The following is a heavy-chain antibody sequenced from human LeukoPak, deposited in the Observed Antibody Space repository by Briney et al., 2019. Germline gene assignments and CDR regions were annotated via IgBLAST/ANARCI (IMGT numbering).Heavy chain of an antibody. Sequence: SETLSLTCTVSGGSIGSFYWSWIRQHPGKGLEWIGYIYYSGSTYYNPSLKSRVTISVDTSKNQFSLKLSSVTAADTAVYYCARAPQDDFWSGSVWFDPWGQGTLVTVSS. CDR1: GGSIGSFY. D-gene: IGHD3-3*01. CDR3: ARAPQDDFWSGSVWFDP. V-gene: IGHV4-31*03. CDR2: IYYSGST. J-gene: IGHJ5*02.